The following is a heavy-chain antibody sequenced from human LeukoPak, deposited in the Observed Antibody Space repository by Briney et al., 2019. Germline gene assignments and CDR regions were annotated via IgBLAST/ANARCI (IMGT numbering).Heavy chain of an antibody. J-gene: IGHJ5*02. V-gene: IGHV1-69*05. D-gene: IGHD6-19*01. CDR3: ARGDVAAVSWFDP. CDR1: GGTFSSYA. Sequence: SVKVSCKASGGTFSSYAISWVRQAPGQGLEWMGRIIPIFGTANYAQKFQGRVTITTDESTNTAYMELSSLRSEDTAVYYCARGDVAAVSWFDPWGQGTLVTVSS. CDR2: IIPIFGTA.